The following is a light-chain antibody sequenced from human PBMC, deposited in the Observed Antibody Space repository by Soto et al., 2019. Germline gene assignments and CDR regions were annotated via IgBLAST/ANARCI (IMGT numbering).Light chain of an antibody. CDR3: CSYAGSDILI. CDR2: GVT. V-gene: IGLV2-11*01. Sequence: QSLLTQPRSVSGSPGQSVTISCTGTSSDVGGYNYVSWYQRHPGKAPKLIISGVTKRPSGVPDRFSGSKSGNTASLTISGLQAEDEADYDCCSYAGSDILIFGGGTKLTVL. J-gene: IGLJ2*01. CDR1: SSDVGGYNY.